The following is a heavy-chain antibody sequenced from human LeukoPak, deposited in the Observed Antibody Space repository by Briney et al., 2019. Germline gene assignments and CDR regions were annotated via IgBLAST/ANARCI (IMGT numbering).Heavy chain of an antibody. CDR2: ISGSGGST. D-gene: IGHD4-17*01. CDR3: AKELNDYGDYGPDAFDI. CDR1: GFTFSSYA. J-gene: IGHJ3*02. V-gene: IGHV3-23*01. Sequence: GSLRLSCAASGFTFSSYAMSWVRRAPGKGLEWVSAISGSGGSTYYADSVKGRFTISRDNSKNTLYLQMNSLRAEDTAVYYCAKELNDYGDYGPDAFDIWGQGTMVTVSS.